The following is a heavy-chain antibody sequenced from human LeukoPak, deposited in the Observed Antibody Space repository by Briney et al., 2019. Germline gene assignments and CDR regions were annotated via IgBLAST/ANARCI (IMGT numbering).Heavy chain of an antibody. Sequence: GASVKVSCTASGGTFSSYAISWVRQAPGQGLEWMGGIIPIFGTANYAQKFQGRVTITADESTSTAYMELSSLRSEDTAVYYCARAQDAGTYWFDPWGQGTLVTVSP. V-gene: IGHV1-69*13. J-gene: IGHJ5*02. CDR3: ARAQDAGTYWFDP. D-gene: IGHD1-7*01. CDR1: GGTFSSYA. CDR2: IIPIFGTA.